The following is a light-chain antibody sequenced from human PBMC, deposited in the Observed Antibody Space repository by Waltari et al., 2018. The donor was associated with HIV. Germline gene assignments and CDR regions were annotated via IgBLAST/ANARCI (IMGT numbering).Light chain of an antibody. V-gene: IGLV6-57*01. J-gene: IGLJ3*02. Sequence: NFMLTQPHSVSESPGKTVTISCTRSSGSIGSSFVQWYQKRPGSSPTTLIFEDDQRPSGVPDRFSGSIDSSSNSASLTISGLETEDEADYYCQSYDSKVVFGGGTRLTVL. CDR3: QSYDSKVV. CDR2: EDD. CDR1: SGSIGSSF.